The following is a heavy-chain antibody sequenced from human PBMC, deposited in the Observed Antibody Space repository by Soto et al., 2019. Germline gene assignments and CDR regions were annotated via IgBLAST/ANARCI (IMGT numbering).Heavy chain of an antibody. V-gene: IGHV5-10-1*01. D-gene: IGHD3-22*01. CDR3: ARQIYDSDTGPNFQYYFDS. Sequence: GESLKISCKGSGYSFAGYWITWVRQKPGKGLEWMGRIDPSDSQTYYSPSFRGHVTISVTKSITTVFLQWRSLRAWDTAMYYCARQIYDSDTGPNFQYYFDSWGQGTPVTVSS. CDR1: GYSFAGYW. CDR2: IDPSDSQT. J-gene: IGHJ4*02.